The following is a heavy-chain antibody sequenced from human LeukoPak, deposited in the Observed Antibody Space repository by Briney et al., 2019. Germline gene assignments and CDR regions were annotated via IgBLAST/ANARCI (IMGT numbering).Heavy chain of an antibody. CDR2: INYSGSA. D-gene: IGHD4/OR15-4a*01. J-gene: IGHJ4*01. CDR1: GGSVSGYN. V-gene: IGHV4-34*01. CDR3: ARGCGCRTVVY. Sequence: SETLSLTCAAYGGSVSGYNWNWIRQPPGKGLEWIGDINYSGSANYNPSLKSRVSISVDTYKSQFSLKLSSVTAADTAVYYCARGCGCRTVVYWGQGTLVTVSS.